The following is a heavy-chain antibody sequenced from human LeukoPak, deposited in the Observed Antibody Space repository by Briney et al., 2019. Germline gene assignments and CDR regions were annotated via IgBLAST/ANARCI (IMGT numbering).Heavy chain of an antibody. Sequence: GGSLRLSCAASGFNFDDYAMHWVRQAPGKGLEWVSSISRSSIYEYYADSLKGRFTISRDNAKNSLYLQMNSLRAEDTAVYYCARANYDSSGYYPLIYYWGQGTLVTVSS. CDR3: ARANYDSSGYYPLIYY. D-gene: IGHD3-22*01. V-gene: IGHV3-21*01. CDR1: GFNFDDYA. J-gene: IGHJ4*02. CDR2: ISRSSIYE.